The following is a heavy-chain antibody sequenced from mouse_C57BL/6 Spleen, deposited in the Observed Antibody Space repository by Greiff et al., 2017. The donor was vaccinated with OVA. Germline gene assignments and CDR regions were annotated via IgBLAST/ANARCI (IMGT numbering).Heavy chain of an antibody. CDR1: GYAFSSSW. CDR3: ARENWAFAY. Sequence: VKLMESGPELVKPGASVKISCKASGYAFSSSWMNWVKQRPGKGLEWIGRIYPGDGDTNYNGKFKGKATLTADKSSSTAYMQLSSLTSEDSAVYFCARENWAFAYWGQGTLVTVSA. D-gene: IGHD4-1*01. J-gene: IGHJ3*01. V-gene: IGHV1-82*01. CDR2: IYPGDGDT.